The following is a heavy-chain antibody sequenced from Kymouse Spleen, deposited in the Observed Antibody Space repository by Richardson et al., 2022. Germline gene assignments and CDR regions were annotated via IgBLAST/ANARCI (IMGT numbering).Heavy chain of an antibody. CDR2: IYHSGST. Sequence: QVQLQESGPGLVKPSGTLSLTCAVSGGSISSSNWWSWVRQPPGKGLEWIGEIYHSGSTNYNPSLKSRVTISVDKSKNQFSLKLSSVTAADTAVYYCARDQGYGSGSSPYYYGMDVWGQGTTVTVSS. CDR3: ARDQGYGSGSSPYYYGMDV. V-gene: IGHV4-4*02. D-gene: IGHD3-10*01. CDR1: GGSISSSNW. J-gene: IGHJ6*02.